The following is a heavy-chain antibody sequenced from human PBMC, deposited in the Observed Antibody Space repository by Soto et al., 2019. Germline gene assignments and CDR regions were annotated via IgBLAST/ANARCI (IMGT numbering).Heavy chain of an antibody. D-gene: IGHD2-15*01. J-gene: IGHJ6*02. CDR2: INPNSGGT. Sequence: VSVKVSCKASGYTFTGYYMHWVRQAPGQGLEWMGWINPNSGGTNYAQKFQGWVTMTRDTSISTAYMELSRLRSDDTAVYYCARDGAGAPVVAATHNYYYYGMDVWGQGTTVTVSS. V-gene: IGHV1-2*04. CDR1: GYTFTGYY. CDR3: ARDGAGAPVVAATHNYYYYGMDV.